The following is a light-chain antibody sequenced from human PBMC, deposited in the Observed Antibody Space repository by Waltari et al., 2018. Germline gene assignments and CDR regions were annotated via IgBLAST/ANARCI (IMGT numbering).Light chain of an antibody. CDR3: QQYDGSVVT. CDR2: GAS. V-gene: IGKV3-20*01. CDR1: QTITGSW. J-gene: IGKJ4*01. Sequence: EIVLTQSPGTLSVSPGERVTVSCRASQTITGSWLTWYHQKPGQAPRLLIYGASNRAPGIPDRFSCRGSGTDFTLTISRLEPEDSAVYYCQQYDGSVVTFGGGTKVEIK.